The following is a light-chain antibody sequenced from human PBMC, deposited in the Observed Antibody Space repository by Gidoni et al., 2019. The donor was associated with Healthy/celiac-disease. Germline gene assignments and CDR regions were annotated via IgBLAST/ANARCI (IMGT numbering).Light chain of an antibody. Sequence: EIVMTQSPATLSVSPGERATLSCRASQSVSSNLAWYQQKPGQAPRLLIYAASSMATGIPARCSGSGSGRTDSSLISSMQYDDFAVSYCQQHNNWHPITFGQGTRLEIK. CDR1: QSVSSN. CDR2: AAS. CDR3: QQHNNWHPIT. J-gene: IGKJ5*01. V-gene: IGKV3-15*01.